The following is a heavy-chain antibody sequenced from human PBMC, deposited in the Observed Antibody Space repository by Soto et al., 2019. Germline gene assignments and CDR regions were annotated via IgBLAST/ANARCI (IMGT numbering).Heavy chain of an antibody. V-gene: IGHV3-33*01. CDR1: GFTFSSYG. CDR2: IWYDGSNK. Sequence: GGSLRLSCAASGFTFSSYGMHWVRQAPGKGLEWVAVIWYDGSNKYYADSVKGRFTISRDNSKNTLYLQMNSLRAEDTAVYYCARDLSSSSFRGGYYYGMDVWGQGTTVTVSS. J-gene: IGHJ6*02. CDR3: ARDLSSSSFRGGYYYGMDV. D-gene: IGHD6-6*01.